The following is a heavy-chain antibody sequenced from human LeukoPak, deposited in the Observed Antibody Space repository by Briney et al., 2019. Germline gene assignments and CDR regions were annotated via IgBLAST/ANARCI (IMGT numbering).Heavy chain of an antibody. CDR2: ISGSGGST. CDR3: AKGCSSTSCPSGNFDY. V-gene: IGHV3-23*01. J-gene: IGHJ4*02. CDR1: GFTFSSYA. Sequence: PGGSLRLSCAASGFTFSSYAMSWVRQAPGKGLEWVSAISGSGGSTYYADSVKGRFIISRDNSKNTLYLQMNSLRAEDTAVYYCAKGCSSTSCPSGNFDYWGQGTLVTVSS. D-gene: IGHD2-2*01.